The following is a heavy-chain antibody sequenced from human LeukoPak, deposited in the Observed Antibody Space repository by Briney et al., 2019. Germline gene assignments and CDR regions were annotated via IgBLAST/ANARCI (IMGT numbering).Heavy chain of an antibody. V-gene: IGHV3-74*01. D-gene: IGHD3-10*01. CDR1: GFTFSYNW. Sequence: GGSLRLSCAASGFTFSYNWMHWVRQAPGKGLVCVSRISSDGRTTHYADSVKGRFTISRDSAKNTLFLQMNDLRAEDTAVYYCLGYYSGSPNWGQGTLVTVSS. J-gene: IGHJ4*02. CDR3: LGYYSGSPN. CDR2: ISSDGRTT.